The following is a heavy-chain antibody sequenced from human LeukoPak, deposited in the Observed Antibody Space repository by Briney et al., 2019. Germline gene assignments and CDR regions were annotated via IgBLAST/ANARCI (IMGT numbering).Heavy chain of an antibody. D-gene: IGHD5-18*01. Sequence: GGSLRLSCAASGFTFSNFAMHWVRQAPGKGLVWVSHINSDGSITSYADSVKGRFTISRDNAKNTLYLQMNSLRAEDTAVYYCARDAVDTANAVWGQGTTVTVSS. V-gene: IGHV3-74*01. CDR3: ARDAVDTANAV. J-gene: IGHJ6*02. CDR2: INSDGSIT. CDR1: GFTFSNFA.